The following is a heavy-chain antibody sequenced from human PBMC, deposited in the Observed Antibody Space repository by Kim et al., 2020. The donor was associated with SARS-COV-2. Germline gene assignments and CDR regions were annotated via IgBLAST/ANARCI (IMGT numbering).Heavy chain of an antibody. Sequence: SETLSLTCAVSGGSISSSNWWSWVRQPPGKGLEWIGEIYHSGSTNYNPSLKSRVTISVDKSKNQFSLKLSSVTAADTAVYYCASWYYYDSSGYYANWFDPWGQGTLVTVSS. V-gene: IGHV4-4*02. J-gene: IGHJ5*02. CDR2: IYHSGST. D-gene: IGHD3-22*01. CDR1: GGSISSSNW. CDR3: ASWYYYDSSGYYANWFDP.